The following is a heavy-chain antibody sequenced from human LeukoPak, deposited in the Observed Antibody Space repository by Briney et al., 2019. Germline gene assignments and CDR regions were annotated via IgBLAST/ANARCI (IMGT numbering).Heavy chain of an antibody. J-gene: IGHJ4*02. CDR3: ARLWDYYDTSGPALGH. CDR2: IYSGGST. Sequence: PSETLSLTCTVSGDSISSSTYSWGWIRQPPGKGLEWIGNIYSGGSTYYNPSLKSRVTISVDTSKNQFSLNLRSVTAADTAVYYCARLWDYYDTSGPALGHWGQGTLVTVSS. V-gene: IGHV4-39*01. CDR1: GDSISSSTYS. D-gene: IGHD3-22*01.